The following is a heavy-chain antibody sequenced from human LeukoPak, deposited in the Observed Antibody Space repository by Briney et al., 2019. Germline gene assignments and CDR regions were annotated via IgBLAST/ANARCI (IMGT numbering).Heavy chain of an antibody. CDR3: CHSLSGRTGAFDI. Sequence: SQTLSLTCAISGDSVSSNSAAWNWIRQSPSRGLEWLGRTYYRSKWYNDYAVSVKSRITINPATSKNKFSLQLDSVTPEDTAVYYCCHSLSGRTGAFDIWGRGTVVTVSS. V-gene: IGHV6-1*01. J-gene: IGHJ3*02. CDR1: GDSVSSNSAA. CDR2: TYYRSKWYN. D-gene: IGHD2-21*01.